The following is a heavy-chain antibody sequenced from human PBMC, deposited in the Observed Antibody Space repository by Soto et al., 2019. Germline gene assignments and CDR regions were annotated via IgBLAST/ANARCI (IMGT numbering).Heavy chain of an antibody. Sequence: EVQLVESGGDSVQPGGSLRLSCAAYGFTFSTYWMHWVRQAPGEGLVWVSRIKGDGSSTSSADAMEGRFTISRDKDNSTVYLDAIRLIADDTAVDSCASCAFHNYYLYDWGQGPLVTVSS. V-gene: IGHV3-74*01. J-gene: IGHJ4*02. CDR2: IKGDGSST. CDR1: GFTFSTYW. CDR3: ASCAFHNYYLYD. D-gene: IGHD3-3*02.